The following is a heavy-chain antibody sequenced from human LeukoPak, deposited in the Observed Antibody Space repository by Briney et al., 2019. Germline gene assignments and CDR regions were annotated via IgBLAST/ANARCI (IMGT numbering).Heavy chain of an antibody. V-gene: IGHV4-30-4*07. J-gene: IGHJ5*02. CDR2: IYYSGTP. CDR1: GASISSRGSS. Sequence: PSQTLSLTCGVSGASISSRGSSWTWVRQAPGKGLEWIGYIYYSGTPYYNPSLRSRVTLSLDRSKNQFSLKLNSVTAADTAVYYCARDYCTSTTCPNWFDPWGQGTLVTVSS. D-gene: IGHD2-2*01. CDR3: ARDYCTSTTCPNWFDP.